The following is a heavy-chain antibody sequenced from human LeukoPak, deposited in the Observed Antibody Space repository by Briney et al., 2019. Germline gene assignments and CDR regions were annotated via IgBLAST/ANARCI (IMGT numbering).Heavy chain of an antibody. CDR2: IYYSGST. V-gene: IGHV4-59*01. CDR1: GGSISDYY. D-gene: IGHD3-10*01. CDR3: ARSYYGSGSPENWFDP. Sequence: SETLSLTCTVSGGSISDYYWSWIRQPPGKGLEWIGYIYYSGSTSYNPSLKSRVTVSVDTSKNQFSLKLSSVTAADTAVYYCARSYYGSGSPENWFDPWGQGTLVTVSS. J-gene: IGHJ5*02.